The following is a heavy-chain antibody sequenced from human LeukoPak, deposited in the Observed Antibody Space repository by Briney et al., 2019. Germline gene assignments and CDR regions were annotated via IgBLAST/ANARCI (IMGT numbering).Heavy chain of an antibody. CDR1: VGSSSDTSYY. Sequence: PSVTLSLTCTVSVGSSSDTSYYWAWICQPPGKGLEWIGRICFSETKYKPSLKNRITISGDTSKKEFSLKLSSETAAHRAVYYCASPSKLVISRGGFDMWGQGTMVTVS. CDR3: ASPSKLVISRGGFDM. CDR2: ICFSET. V-gene: IGHV4-39*01. D-gene: IGHD3-22*01. J-gene: IGHJ3*02.